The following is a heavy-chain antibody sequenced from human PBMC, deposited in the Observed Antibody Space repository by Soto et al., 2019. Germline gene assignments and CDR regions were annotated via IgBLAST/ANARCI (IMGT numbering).Heavy chain of an antibody. CDR3: ARSVYDFWSGYYTGIFDY. V-gene: IGHV4-59*01. Sequence: SETLSLTCTVSGGSISSYYWSWIRQPPGKGLEWIGYIYYSGSTNYNPSLKSRVTISVETSKNQFSLKLSSVTAADTAVYYCARSVYDFWSGYYTGIFDYWGQGTLVTVSS. D-gene: IGHD3-3*01. J-gene: IGHJ4*02. CDR2: IYYSGST. CDR1: GGSISSYY.